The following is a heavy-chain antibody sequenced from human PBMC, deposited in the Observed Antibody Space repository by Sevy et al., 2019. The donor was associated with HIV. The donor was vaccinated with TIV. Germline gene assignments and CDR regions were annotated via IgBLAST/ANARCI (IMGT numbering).Heavy chain of an antibody. J-gene: IGHJ4*02. CDR2: ISGSGGST. CDR3: AIDLTYYGSGSSTFDY. V-gene: IGHV3-23*01. CDR1: GFTFSNYA. Sequence: GGSLRLSCAASGFTFSNYAMSWVRQAPGKGLEWVSTISGSGGSTYYADSVKGRFTISSYNSKNTLSLQMNSLRVEDTAVYYCAIDLTYYGSGSSTFDYWGQGTLVTVS. D-gene: IGHD3-10*01.